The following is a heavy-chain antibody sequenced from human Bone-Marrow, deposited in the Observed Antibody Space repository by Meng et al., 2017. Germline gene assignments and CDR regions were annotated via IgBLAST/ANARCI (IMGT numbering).Heavy chain of an antibody. V-gene: IGHV4-34*01. CDR1: GASFSDYD. J-gene: IGHJ4*02. Sequence: QVQLQQWGAGLWKPSETLSLTRVVPGASFSDYDRSLLRQPPGKGLEWIGEINHSGSTNYNPPLESRATISVDTSQNNLSLKLRSVTAADAAVYYWARGPTTMAHDFDYWGQGTLVTVSS. D-gene: IGHD5-24*01. CDR2: INHSGST. CDR3: ARGPTTMAHDFDY.